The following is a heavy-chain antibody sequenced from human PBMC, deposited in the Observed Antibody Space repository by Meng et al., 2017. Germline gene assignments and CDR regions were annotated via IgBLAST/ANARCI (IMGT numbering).Heavy chain of an antibody. CDR3: AGSPLQAPQLDY. D-gene: IGHD2-15*01. V-gene: IGHV1-3*01. CDR2: INAGNGNT. Sequence: QVQLVESGAEVMKPGASVRVSCKASGYTFTSYAMHWVRQAPGQRLEWMGWINAGNGNTKYSQTFKGRVTITRDTSESTVYMELSSLRSEDTAVYYCAGSPLQAPQLDYWGQGTLVTVSS. J-gene: IGHJ4*02. CDR1: GYTFTSYA.